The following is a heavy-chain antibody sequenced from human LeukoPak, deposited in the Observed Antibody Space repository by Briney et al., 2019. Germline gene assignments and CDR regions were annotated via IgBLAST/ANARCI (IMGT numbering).Heavy chain of an antibody. V-gene: IGHV1-69*04. CDR1: GGTFSSYA. D-gene: IGHD3-10*01. CDR3: ARVSLWFGEYPEYYFDY. Sequence: SVKVSCKGPGGTFSSYAISWVRHAPGQGLEWMGRIIPILGITHYAQKFQGRVTITADKSTSTAYMELSRLRSEDTAVYYCARVSLWFGEYPEYYFDYWGQGTLVTVSS. J-gene: IGHJ4*02. CDR2: IIPILGIT.